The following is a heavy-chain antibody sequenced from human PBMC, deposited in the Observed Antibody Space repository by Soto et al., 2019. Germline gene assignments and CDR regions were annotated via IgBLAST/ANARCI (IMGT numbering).Heavy chain of an antibody. CDR3: ARGTGNPVY. D-gene: IGHD2-8*02. CDR2: ISVSGRTI. CDR1: GFIFSNYE. J-gene: IGHJ4*02. Sequence: GGSLRLSCTASGFIFSNYEMNWVRQAPGKGLEWISYISVSGRTIYYADSVKGRFTISRDNAKKSLFLQMNSLRADDTAVYYCARGTGNPVYWGPGTLVTVSP. V-gene: IGHV3-48*03.